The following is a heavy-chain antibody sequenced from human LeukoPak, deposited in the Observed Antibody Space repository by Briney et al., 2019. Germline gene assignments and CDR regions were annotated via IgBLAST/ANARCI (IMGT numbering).Heavy chain of an antibody. CDR1: GFSLTTSGVG. CDR3: APRRYRSGRWDFGEFDY. D-gene: IGHD3-10*01. CDR2: IYWDNDK. J-gene: IGHJ4*02. V-gene: IGHV2-5*02. Sequence: SGPTLVKPTQTLTLTCTFSGFSLTTSGVGVGWIRQPPGKALEWLAVIYWDNDKRYSPSLKSRLTITKDTSKNQVVITLANLDPVDTATYYCAPRRYRSGRWDFGEFDYWGQGNLVTVSS.